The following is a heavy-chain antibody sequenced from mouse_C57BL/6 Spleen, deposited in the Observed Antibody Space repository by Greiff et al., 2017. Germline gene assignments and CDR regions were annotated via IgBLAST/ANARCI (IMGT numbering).Heavy chain of an antibody. D-gene: IGHD1-1*01. V-gene: IGHV1-15*01. CDR1: GYTFTDYE. CDR2: IDPETGGT. J-gene: IGHJ2*01. Sequence: VKLVESGAELVRPGASVTLSCKASGYTFTDYEMHWVKQTPVHGLEWIGAIDPETGGTAYNQKFKGKAILTADKSSSTAYMELRSLTSEDSAVYYCTSPYYYGSDFDYWGQGTTLTVSS. CDR3: TSPYYYGSDFDY.